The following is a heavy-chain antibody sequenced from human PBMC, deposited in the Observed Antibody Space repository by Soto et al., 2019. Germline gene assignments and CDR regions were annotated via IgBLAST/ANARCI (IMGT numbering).Heavy chain of an antibody. Sequence: PGESLKISCKGSGYSFTSDWIGWVRQMPGKGLEWMGIIYPGDSDTRYSPSFQGQVTISADKSISTAYLQWSSLKASDTAMYYCARQYSSSWSGTYNWFDPWGQGTLVTVSS. CDR1: GYSFTSDW. CDR3: ARQYSSSWSGTYNWFDP. CDR2: IYPGDSDT. V-gene: IGHV5-51*01. J-gene: IGHJ5*02. D-gene: IGHD6-13*01.